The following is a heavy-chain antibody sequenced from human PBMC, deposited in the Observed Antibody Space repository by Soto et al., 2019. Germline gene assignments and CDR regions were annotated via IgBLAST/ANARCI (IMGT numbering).Heavy chain of an antibody. D-gene: IGHD2-15*01. CDR3: ARDCTGGSCFCLY. Sequence: QVQLVQSAAEVKKPGASVKVSCKASGYTLTNYAISWVRQAPGQGPEWTGWINTYNGNSNYAQKFQGRVTMTPDTSTNTAYMELRSLTSDGTAVYYCARDCTGGSCFCLYWGQGTLITVSS. V-gene: IGHV1-18*01. CDR1: GYTLTNYA. J-gene: IGHJ4*02. CDR2: INTYNGNS.